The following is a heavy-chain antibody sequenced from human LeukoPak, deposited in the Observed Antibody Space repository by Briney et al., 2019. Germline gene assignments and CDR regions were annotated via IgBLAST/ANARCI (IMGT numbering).Heavy chain of an antibody. V-gene: IGHV4-39*01. CDR3: ASRRHNFDYYDV. D-gene: IGHD1-20*01. CDR1: GDPFTSTHYW. J-gene: IGHJ3*01. CDR2: IQCTGRT. Sequence: SSETLSLTCTISGDPFTSTHYWWDWVRLSPGKGLEWIGAIQCTGRTFSNPSLKSRVTIPVDASKRQFSLDLRSATAADTAVYYCASRRHNFDYYDVWGQGTSVTVSS.